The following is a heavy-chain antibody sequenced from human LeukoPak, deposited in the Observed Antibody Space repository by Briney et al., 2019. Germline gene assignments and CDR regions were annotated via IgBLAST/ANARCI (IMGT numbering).Heavy chain of an antibody. Sequence: PGGSLRLSCAASGFTFSSYSMNWVRQAPGKGLEWVSYISSSSSTIYYADSVEGRFTISRDNAKNSLYLQMNSLRAEDTAVYYCARDNNKGYCSGGSCYSEVYFDYWGQGTLVTVSS. CDR1: GFTFSSYS. CDR3: ARDNNKGYCSGGSCYSEVYFDY. CDR2: ISSSSSTI. D-gene: IGHD2-15*01. V-gene: IGHV3-48*01. J-gene: IGHJ4*02.